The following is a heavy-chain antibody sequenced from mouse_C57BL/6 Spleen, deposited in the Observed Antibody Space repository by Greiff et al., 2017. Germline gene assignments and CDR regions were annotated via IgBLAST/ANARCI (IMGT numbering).Heavy chain of an antibody. Sequence: QVQLQQSGAELMKPGASVKLSCKATGYTFTGYWIEWVKQRPGHGLEWIGEIFPGSGSTNYNEKFKGKATFTADTSSNTAYMQLSSLTTGDSAVYSCAKRKGWDALMAYWGQGTLVTVSA. V-gene: IGHV1-9*01. CDR3: AKRKGWDALMAY. D-gene: IGHD4-1*01. CDR2: IFPGSGST. J-gene: IGHJ3*01. CDR1: GYTFTGYW.